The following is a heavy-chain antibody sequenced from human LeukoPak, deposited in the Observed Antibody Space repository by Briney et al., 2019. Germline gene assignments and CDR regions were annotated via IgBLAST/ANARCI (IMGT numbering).Heavy chain of an antibody. Sequence: GASVKVSCKVSGSSLTKLSMHWVRQAPGKGLEWMGGFEPEDGETRNAQKFQGRVTMTEDTSTDTAYMDLSSLRSEDTAVYYCATASDYYEGSADPLDYWGQGTLVTVSS. J-gene: IGHJ4*02. CDR3: ATASDYYEGSADPLDY. V-gene: IGHV1-24*01. CDR1: GSSLTKLS. CDR2: FEPEDGET. D-gene: IGHD3-22*01.